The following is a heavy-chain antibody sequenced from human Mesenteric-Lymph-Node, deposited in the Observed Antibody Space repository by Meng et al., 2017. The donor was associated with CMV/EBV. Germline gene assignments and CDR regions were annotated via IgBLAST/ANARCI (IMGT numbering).Heavy chain of an antibody. V-gene: IGHV3-30-3*01. D-gene: IGHD1-26*01. CDR3: AKDDSGSYWPYYYYGMDV. Sequence: GESLKISCAASGFTFSSYAMHWVRQAPGKGLEWVAVISYDGSNKYYADSVKGRFTISRDNSKNTLYLQMNSLRAEDTAVYYCAKDDSGSYWPYYYYGMDVWGQGTTVTVSS. CDR2: ISYDGSNK. J-gene: IGHJ6*02. CDR1: GFTFSSYA.